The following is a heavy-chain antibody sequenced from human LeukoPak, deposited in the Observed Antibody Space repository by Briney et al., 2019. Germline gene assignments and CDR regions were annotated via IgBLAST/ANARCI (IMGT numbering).Heavy chain of an antibody. V-gene: IGHV3-7*03. CDR1: GFTFSDYW. Sequence: GGSLRLSCVASGFTFSDYWMSWVRQAPGKGLEWVATINQDGSEKFYVDSVKGRFTISRDNAKNSLYLQMNSLRDEDTAVYYCARKEQWLGFDYWGQGTLVTVSS. CDR2: INQDGSEK. D-gene: IGHD6-19*01. J-gene: IGHJ4*02. CDR3: ARKEQWLGFDY.